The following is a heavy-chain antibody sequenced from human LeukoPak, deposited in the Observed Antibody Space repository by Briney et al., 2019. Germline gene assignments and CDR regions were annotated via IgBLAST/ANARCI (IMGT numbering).Heavy chain of an antibody. D-gene: IGHD3-22*01. CDR3: ARQEARNYYYEGLDY. Sequence: GGSLRLSCAASGFTFSNYAMHWVRQAPGKGLEWVAFIRYDGSNKDYADSVKGRFTIDRDNSKNTVYLHMNSLRPDDTAIYFCARQEARNYYYEGLDYWGQGNLVTVSS. V-gene: IGHV3-30*04. J-gene: IGHJ4*02. CDR2: IRYDGSNK. CDR1: GFTFSNYA.